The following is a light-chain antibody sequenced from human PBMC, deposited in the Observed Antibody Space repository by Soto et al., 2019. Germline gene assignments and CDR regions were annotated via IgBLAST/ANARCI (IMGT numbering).Light chain of an antibody. Sequence: QYALTQPASVSGSPGQSITISCTGTSSDVGGYNYVSWYQQHPGKAPKLMICEVSNRPSGVSNRFSGSKSGNTASLTISGLQAEDEADYYCSSYTSSSIDYVFGTGTKVTVL. J-gene: IGLJ1*01. CDR3: SSYTSSSIDYV. V-gene: IGLV2-14*01. CDR2: EVS. CDR1: SSDVGGYNY.